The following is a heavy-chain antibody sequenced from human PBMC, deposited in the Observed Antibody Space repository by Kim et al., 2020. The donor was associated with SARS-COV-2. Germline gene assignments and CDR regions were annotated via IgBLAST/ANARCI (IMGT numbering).Heavy chain of an antibody. CDR3: TRGGYTSSWFWNY. Sequence: YVDSVKGRSTIFRGDARNALYLQMNSLRVEDTAVYYCTRGGYTSSWFWNYWGQGTLVTVSS. J-gene: IGHJ4*02. D-gene: IGHD6-13*01. V-gene: IGHV3-7*01.